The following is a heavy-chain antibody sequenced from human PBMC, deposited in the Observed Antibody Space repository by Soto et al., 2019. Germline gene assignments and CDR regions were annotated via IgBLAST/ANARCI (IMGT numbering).Heavy chain of an antibody. Sequence: SGNLSLTCTVSGCSIISGGYYWCWIRQHPGPGLEWIGYIYYSGSTYYNPSLKSRVTISVDTSKNQFSLKLSSVTAADTAVYYGAIAVAQSHVVYDICDQGTKVTLSS. V-gene: IGHV4-31*03. CDR1: GCSIISGGYY. J-gene: IGHJ3*02. CDR2: IYYSGST. D-gene: IGHD6-19*01. CDR3: AIAVAQSHVVYDI.